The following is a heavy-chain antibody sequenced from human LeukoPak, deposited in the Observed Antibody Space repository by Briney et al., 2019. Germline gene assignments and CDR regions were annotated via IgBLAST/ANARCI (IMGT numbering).Heavy chain of an antibody. CDR2: MNPNSGNT. CDR1: GYTFTSYD. J-gene: IGHJ3*02. Sequence: ASVKVSCKASGYTFTSYDINWVRQATGQGLEWMGWMNPNSGNTGYAQKFQGRVTITRNTSISTAYMELSSLRSEDTAVYYCARVMGERITIFGVVIQDDAFDIWGQGTMVTVSS. CDR3: ARVMGERITIFGVVIQDDAFDI. D-gene: IGHD3-3*01. V-gene: IGHV1-8*03.